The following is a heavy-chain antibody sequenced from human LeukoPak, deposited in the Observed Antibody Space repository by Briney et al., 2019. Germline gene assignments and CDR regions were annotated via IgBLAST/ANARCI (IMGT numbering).Heavy chain of an antibody. Sequence: HRASVKVSCKASGYTFTGYYMHWVRQAPGQGLEWMGWINPNSGGTNYAQEFQGRVTMTRDTSISTAYMELSRLRSDDTAVYYCARASGSSSWLNIDYWGQGTLVTVSS. CDR3: ARASGSSSWLNIDY. J-gene: IGHJ4*02. CDR2: INPNSGGT. CDR1: GYTFTGYY. V-gene: IGHV1-2*02. D-gene: IGHD6-13*01.